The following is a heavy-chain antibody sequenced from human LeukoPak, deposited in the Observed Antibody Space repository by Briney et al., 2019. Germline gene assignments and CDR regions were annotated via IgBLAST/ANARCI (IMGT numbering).Heavy chain of an antibody. CDR2: IYPGGSGP. CDR1: GYSFTSYC. Sequence: GESLKISCKVSGYSFTSYCIGWVRQMPGKGLEWMGIIYPGGSGPTYSPSFQGQVTISVDKSINTAYLQWSSLQASDTAMYYCGMSGDRVPLQDDVFDVWGQRTMVTVST. D-gene: IGHD1-26*01. V-gene: IGHV5-51*01. CDR3: GMSGDRVPLQDDVFDV. J-gene: IGHJ3*01.